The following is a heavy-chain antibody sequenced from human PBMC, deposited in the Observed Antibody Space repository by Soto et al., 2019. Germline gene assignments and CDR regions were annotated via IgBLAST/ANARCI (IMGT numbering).Heavy chain of an antibody. J-gene: IGHJ5*02. D-gene: IGHD4-17*01. CDR3: ASPSTVTTKGWFDP. CDR2: NIPICGTA. CDR1: GGTFSSYA. V-gene: IGHV1-69*01. Sequence: QVQLVQSGAEVKRPGSSVKVPCKASGGTFSSYAISWVRQAPGQGLEWMGVNIPICGTANYAQKFQDRVTVTADEATSTFYMEMRSRRSEDTAVYYCASPSTVTTKGWFDPWGQGTLVTVSS.